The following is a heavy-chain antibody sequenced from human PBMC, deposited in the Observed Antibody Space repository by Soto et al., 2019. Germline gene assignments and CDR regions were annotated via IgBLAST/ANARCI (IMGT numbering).Heavy chain of an antibody. CDR3: ARDLGMIAVANSGMDV. Sequence: QVQLVESGGGVVQPGRSLRLSCAASGFTFSSYGMHWVRQAPGKGLEWVAVIWYDGSNKYYADSVKGRFTISRDNSKNTLYLQMNSLRAEDTAVYYCARDLGMIAVANSGMDVWGQGTTVTVSS. V-gene: IGHV3-33*01. CDR2: IWYDGSNK. CDR1: GFTFSSYG. J-gene: IGHJ6*02. D-gene: IGHD6-19*01.